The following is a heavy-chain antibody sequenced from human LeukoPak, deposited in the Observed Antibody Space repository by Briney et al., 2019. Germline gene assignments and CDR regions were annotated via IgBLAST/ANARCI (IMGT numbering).Heavy chain of an antibody. D-gene: IGHD2-8*01. CDR3: ASPRGYCTNGVCLNNWSDP. Sequence: SETLSLTCAVYGGSFSGYYWSWIRQPPGKGLEWIGEINHSGSTNYNPSLKSRVTISVDTSKNQFSLKLSSVTAADTAVYYCASPRGYCTNGVCLNNWSDPWGQGTLVTVSS. CDR2: INHSGST. CDR1: GGSFSGYY. V-gene: IGHV4-34*01. J-gene: IGHJ5*02.